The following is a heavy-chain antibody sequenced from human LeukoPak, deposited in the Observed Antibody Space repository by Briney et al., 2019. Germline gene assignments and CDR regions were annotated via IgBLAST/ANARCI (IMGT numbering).Heavy chain of an antibody. CDR2: IIPIFGTA. Sequence: ASVKVSCKASGGTFSSYAISWLRQAPGQGPEWMGRIIPIFGTANYAQKFQGRVTITTDESTSTAYMELSSLRSEDTAVYYCARDLYGSYDLWGRGTLVTVSS. J-gene: IGHJ2*01. CDR1: GGTFSSYA. V-gene: IGHV1-69*05. CDR3: ARDLYGSYDL. D-gene: IGHD4-17*01.